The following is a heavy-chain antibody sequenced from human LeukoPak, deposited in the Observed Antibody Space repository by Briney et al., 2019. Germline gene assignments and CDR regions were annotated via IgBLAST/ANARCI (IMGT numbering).Heavy chain of an antibody. V-gene: IGHV3-20*04. Sequence: PGGSLRLSCAASGFNFDDYGMSWVRQGPGRGLEWVSGVNWNGGITGYVDSVKGRFTISRDNAKNSLYLQMNGLRAEDTAAYYCARGATDTTRWFDPWGQGTLVTVSS. J-gene: IGHJ5*02. D-gene: IGHD1-7*01. CDR2: VNWNGGIT. CDR1: GFNFDDYG. CDR3: ARGATDTTRWFDP.